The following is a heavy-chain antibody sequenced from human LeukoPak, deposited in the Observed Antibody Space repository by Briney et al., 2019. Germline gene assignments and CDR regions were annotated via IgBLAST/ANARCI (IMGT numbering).Heavy chain of an antibody. CDR2: INHSGST. D-gene: IGHD3-22*01. CDR3: ASHRGYYDSSGYPG. CDR1: GGSFSGYY. V-gene: IGHV4-34*01. J-gene: IGHJ4*02. Sequence: PSETLSLTCAVYGGSFSGYYWSRIRQPPGKGLEWIGEINHSGSTDYNPSLKSRVTISVDTSKNQFSLKLSSVTAADTAVYYCASHRGYYDSSGYPGWGQGTLVTVSS.